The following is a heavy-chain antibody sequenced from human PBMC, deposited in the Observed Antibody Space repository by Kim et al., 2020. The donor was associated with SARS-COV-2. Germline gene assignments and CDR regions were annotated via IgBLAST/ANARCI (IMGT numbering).Heavy chain of an antibody. D-gene: IGHD3-22*01. V-gene: IGHV3-15*01. CDR1: GFTFSNAW. Sequence: GGSLRLSCAASGFTFSNAWMSWVRQAPGKGLEWVGRIKSKTDGGTTDYAAPVKGRFTISRDDSKNTLYLQMNSLKTEDTAVYYCTTEVGSYDSSGSNYGMDVWGQGTTVTVSS. J-gene: IGHJ6*02. CDR3: TTEVGSYDSSGSNYGMDV. CDR2: IKSKTDGGTT.